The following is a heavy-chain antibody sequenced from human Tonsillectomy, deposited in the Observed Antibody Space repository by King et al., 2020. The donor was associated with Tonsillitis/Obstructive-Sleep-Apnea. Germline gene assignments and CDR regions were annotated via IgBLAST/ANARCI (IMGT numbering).Heavy chain of an antibody. CDR3: AALIYSTSGGNDAFDI. Sequence: VQLQQWGAGLLKPSETLSLTCAVYGGSFRGYYWSWIRQPPGKGLEWIGEINHSGSTNYNPPLKSRVTISVDTSQNQFSLNLSSVPAADTAVYYCAALIYSTSGGNDAFDIWGQGTMVTVSS. CDR1: GGSFRGYY. J-gene: IGHJ3*02. CDR2: INHSGST. V-gene: IGHV4-34*01. D-gene: IGHD6-6*01.